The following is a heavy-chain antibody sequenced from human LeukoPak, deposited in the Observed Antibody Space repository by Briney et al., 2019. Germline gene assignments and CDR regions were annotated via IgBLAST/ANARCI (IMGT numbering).Heavy chain of an antibody. CDR3: ARGSYCSSTSCRYFED. V-gene: IGHV3-11*01. D-gene: IGHD2-2*01. Sequence: GSLRLSCAASGFTFSDYYMNWIRQAPGKGLEWVSYISSGATTKYYADSVKGRFTISRDNAKNSLYLQMNSLRAEDTAVYYCARGSYCSSTSCRYFEDWGQGTLVTVSS. CDR1: GFTFSDYY. CDR2: ISSGATTK. J-gene: IGHJ4*02.